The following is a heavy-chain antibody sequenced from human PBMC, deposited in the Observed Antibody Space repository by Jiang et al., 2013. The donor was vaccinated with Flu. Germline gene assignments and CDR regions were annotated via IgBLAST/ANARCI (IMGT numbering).Heavy chain of an antibody. CDR2: ISLYNGNT. V-gene: IGHV1-18*01. J-gene: IGHJ4*02. CDR1: GYRFTSHG. CDR3: ARISGGAPVYYFDY. D-gene: IGHD2-8*02. Sequence: GAEVKKPGASVKVSCKTSGYRFTSHGINWVRQAPGQGLEWMGWISLYNGNTIYAQKFQGRVTMTTDASTSTAYMELRSLRSDDTAVYYCARISGGAPVYYFDYWGQGALVTVSS.